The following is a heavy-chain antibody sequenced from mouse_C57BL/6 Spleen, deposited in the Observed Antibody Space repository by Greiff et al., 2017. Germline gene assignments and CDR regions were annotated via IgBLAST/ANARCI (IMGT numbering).Heavy chain of an antibody. CDR2: INPNNGGT. V-gene: IGHV1-18*01. Sequence: VQLQQSGPELVKPGASVKIPCKASGYTFTDYNMDWVKQSHGKSLEWIGDINPNNGGTIYNQKFKGKATLTVDKSSSTAYMELRSLTSEDTAVYYCARRERWWYFDYWGQGTTLTVSS. D-gene: IGHD1-1*02. CDR3: ARRERWWYFDY. CDR1: GYTFTDYN. J-gene: IGHJ2*01.